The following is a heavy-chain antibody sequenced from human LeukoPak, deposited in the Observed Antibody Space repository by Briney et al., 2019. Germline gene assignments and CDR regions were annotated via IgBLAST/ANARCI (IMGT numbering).Heavy chain of an antibody. J-gene: IGHJ4*02. Sequence: GGSLRLSCAASRFTFSKYGMHWVRQAPGKGLEWVAVIWYDGSNKYYADSVKGRFTISRDNSKNTLYLQMNSLRAEDTAVYYCARGRGYDSGAYNYAFSDYWGQGTLVTVSS. CDR2: IWYDGSNK. D-gene: IGHD3-22*01. CDR1: RFTFSKYG. V-gene: IGHV3-33*01. CDR3: ARGRGYDSGAYNYAFSDY.